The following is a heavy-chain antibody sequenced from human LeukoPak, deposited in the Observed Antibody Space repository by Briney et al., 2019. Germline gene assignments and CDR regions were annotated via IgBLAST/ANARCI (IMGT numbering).Heavy chain of an antibody. CDR1: GYIFTSYW. CDR3: ARSRGPPRYYYGMDV. Sequence: GASLQISCKGSGYIFTSYWISWVRQMPGKGLEWMGRIDPSDSYTNYSPSFQGHVTISADKSISTAYLQWSSLKASDTAMYCCARSRGPPRYYYGMDVWGKGTTVTVSS. J-gene: IGHJ6*04. V-gene: IGHV5-10-1*01. D-gene: IGHD3-10*01. CDR2: IDPSDSYT.